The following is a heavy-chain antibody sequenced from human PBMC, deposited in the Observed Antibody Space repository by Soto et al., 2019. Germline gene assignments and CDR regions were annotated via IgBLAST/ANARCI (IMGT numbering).Heavy chain of an antibody. J-gene: IGHJ4*02. D-gene: IGHD1-26*01. Sequence: PGGSLRLSCAASGFTFSSYSMNWVRQAPGKGLEWVSYISSSSSTIYYADSVKGRFTISRDNAKNSLYLQMNSLRDEDMAVYYCARDLYSGSYYGPYFDYWGQGTLVTVSS. CDR2: ISSSSSTI. V-gene: IGHV3-48*02. CDR1: GFTFSSYS. CDR3: ARDLYSGSYYGPYFDY.